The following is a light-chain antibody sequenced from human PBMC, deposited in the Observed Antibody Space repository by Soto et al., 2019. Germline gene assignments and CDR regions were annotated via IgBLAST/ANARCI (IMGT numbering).Light chain of an antibody. J-gene: IGKJ1*01. CDR1: QGIRND. CDR3: LQDYNYPRT. Sequence: AVQMTQSPSSLSASVGDRGTITCRASQGIRNDLGWYQQKPGKAPKLLIYAASSLQSGVPSRFSGSGSGTDFTLTISSLQPEDFATYYCLQDYNYPRTFGQGTKVDIK. CDR2: AAS. V-gene: IGKV1-6*01.